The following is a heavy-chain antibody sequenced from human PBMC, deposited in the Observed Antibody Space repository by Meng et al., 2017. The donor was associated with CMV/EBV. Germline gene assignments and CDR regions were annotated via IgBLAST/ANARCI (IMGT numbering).Heavy chain of an antibody. Sequence: KVSCKGSGYSFTSYWIGWVRQMPGKGLEWMGIIYPGDSDTRYSPSFQGQVTISADKSIGTAYLQWSSLKASDTAMYYCARTNTPQYSSSWYRYYYYGMDVWGQGTTVTVSS. D-gene: IGHD6-13*01. CDR2: IYPGDSDT. CDR1: GYSFTSYW. V-gene: IGHV5-51*01. J-gene: IGHJ6*02. CDR3: ARTNTPQYSSSWYRYYYYGMDV.